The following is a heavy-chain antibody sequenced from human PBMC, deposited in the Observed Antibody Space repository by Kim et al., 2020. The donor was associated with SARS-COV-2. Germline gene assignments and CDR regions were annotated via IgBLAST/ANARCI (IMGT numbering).Heavy chain of an antibody. Sequence: GGSLRLSCAASGFTFSIYSIDWVRRAPGKGLEWIIYISSTSRNIYYADSVKGRFTVSRDNAENTVYLQMDSLTDEDTAIYYCARVEHSGYNVDYWGQGTPVTVSS. J-gene: IGHJ4*02. CDR2: ISSTSRNI. D-gene: IGHD5-12*01. V-gene: IGHV3-48*02. CDR1: GFTFSIYS. CDR3: ARVEHSGYNVDY.